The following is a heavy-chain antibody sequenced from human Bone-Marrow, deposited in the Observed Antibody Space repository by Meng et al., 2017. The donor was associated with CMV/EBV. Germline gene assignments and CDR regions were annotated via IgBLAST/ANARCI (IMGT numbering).Heavy chain of an antibody. D-gene: IGHD1-26*01. J-gene: IGHJ3*02. V-gene: IGHV3-30*04. CDR2: ISYDGSNK. CDR3: TTDWWSVGATIGIDAFDI. Sequence: GGSLRLSCAASGFTFSSYAMHWVRQAPGKGLECVAVISYDGSNKYYADSVKGRFTISRDNSKNTLYLQMNSLKTEDTAVYYCTTDWWSVGATIGIDAFDIWGQGTMVTVSS. CDR1: GFTFSSYA.